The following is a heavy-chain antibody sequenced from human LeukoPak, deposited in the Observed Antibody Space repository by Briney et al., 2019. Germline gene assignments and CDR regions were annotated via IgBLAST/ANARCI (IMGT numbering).Heavy chain of an antibody. D-gene: IGHD1-7*01. CDR1: GYTLTSYF. V-gene: IGHV1-46*01. J-gene: IGHJ3*02. Sequence: ASVTVSCKASGYTLTSYFIHWVRQAPGQGLEWMGIINPSGGSTSYAQKFQGRVTMTRDTSTSTVYMELSSLRSEYTAVYYCARDQDWNYAFDIWGQGTMVTVSS. CDR3: ARDQDWNYAFDI. CDR2: INPSGGST.